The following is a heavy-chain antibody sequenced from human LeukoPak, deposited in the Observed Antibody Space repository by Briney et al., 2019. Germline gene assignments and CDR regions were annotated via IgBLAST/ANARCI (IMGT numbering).Heavy chain of an antibody. CDR3: AREGDYYDSSGYWNFDL. CDR2: ISYDGSNK. J-gene: IGHJ2*01. Sequence: PGRSLRLSCAASGFTFSSYAMHWVRQAPGKGLEWVAVISYDGSNKYYADSVKGRFTISRDNSKNTLYLQMNSLRAEDTAVYYCAREGDYYDSSGYWNFDLWGRGTLVTVSS. D-gene: IGHD3-22*01. CDR1: GFTFSSYA. V-gene: IGHV3-30-3*01.